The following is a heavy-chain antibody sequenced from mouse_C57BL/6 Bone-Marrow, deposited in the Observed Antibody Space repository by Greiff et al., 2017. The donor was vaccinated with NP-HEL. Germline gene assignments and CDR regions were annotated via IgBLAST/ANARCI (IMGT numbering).Heavy chain of an antibody. CDR2: IDPSDSYT. D-gene: IGHD4-1*01. V-gene: IGHV1-50*01. CDR3: AREGRYWGLDY. J-gene: IGHJ2*01. CDR1: GYTFTSYW. Sequence: QVQLQQPGAELVKPGASVKLSCKASGYTFTSYWMQWVKQRPGQGLEWIGEIDPSDSYTNYNQKFKGKATLTVDTPSSTAYMQLSSLTSEDSAVYYCAREGRYWGLDYWGQGTTLTVSS.